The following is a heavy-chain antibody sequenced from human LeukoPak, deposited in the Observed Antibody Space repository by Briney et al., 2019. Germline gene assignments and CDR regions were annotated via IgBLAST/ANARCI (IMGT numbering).Heavy chain of an antibody. J-gene: IGHJ4*02. Sequence: PSETLSLTCTVSDGSISNYYWSWIRQPPGKGLEWIGYIYYSGSTNYNPSLKSRVTISVDTISLDMSKKQFSLKLSSVTAADTAVYFCARHQVYGSGSLYYFDYWGQGTLVTVSS. V-gene: IGHV4-59*08. D-gene: IGHD3-10*01. CDR2: IYYSGST. CDR3: ARHQVYGSGSLYYFDY. CDR1: DGSISNYY.